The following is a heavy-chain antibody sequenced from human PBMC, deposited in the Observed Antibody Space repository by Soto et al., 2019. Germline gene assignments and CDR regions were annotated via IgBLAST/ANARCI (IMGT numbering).Heavy chain of an antibody. CDR3: ASSAGFCSGGSCYDY. CDR1: KLTVGSSY. J-gene: IGHJ4*02. D-gene: IGHD2-15*01. Sequence: GGSLRLSCAASKLTVGSSYMTWVRQAPGKGLEWVSVIYSGGLTYYADSVKGRFTISRDTSKNTLYLQMSTLRADDTAVYYCASSAGFCSGGSCYDYWGQGTLVTVSS. CDR2: IYSGGLT. V-gene: IGHV3-53*01.